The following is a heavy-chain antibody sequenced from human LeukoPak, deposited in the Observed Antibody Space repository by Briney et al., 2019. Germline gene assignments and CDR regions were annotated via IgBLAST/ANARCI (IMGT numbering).Heavy chain of an antibody. CDR2: ISTYSANA. D-gene: IGHD6-19*01. J-gene: IGHJ4*02. V-gene: IGHV1-18*01. CDR1: GYTFTSYG. Sequence: ASVKVSCKASGYTFTSYGISWVRQAPGQGLEWMGWISTYSANATYAQNFQGRVTMTTDTSTETAYLELSSLRSDDTAVYYCALSGTRYNSAWCRIWGQGTLVTVSS. CDR3: ALSGTRYNSAWCRI.